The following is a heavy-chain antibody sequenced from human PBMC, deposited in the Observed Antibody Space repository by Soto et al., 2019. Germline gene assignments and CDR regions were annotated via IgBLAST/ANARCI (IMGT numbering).Heavy chain of an antibody. CDR2: IYWDDDK. CDR3: AHRPSNAYVAY. Sequence: QITLKESGPTLVKPTQTLTLTCTFSGFSLNTNGVGVGWIRQPPGKALEWLALIYWDDDKRYSPSLKSRLTITKDTSKNQVAITMTNMDPVDTATYYCAHRPSNAYVAYWGQGTLVTVSS. J-gene: IGHJ4*02. V-gene: IGHV2-5*02. D-gene: IGHD2-8*01. CDR1: GFSLNTNGVG.